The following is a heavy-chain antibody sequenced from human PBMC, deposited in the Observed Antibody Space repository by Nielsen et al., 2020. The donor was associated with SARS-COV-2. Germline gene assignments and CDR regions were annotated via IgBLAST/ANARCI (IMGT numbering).Heavy chain of an antibody. Sequence: SETLSLTCAVSGGSVSSNDWWTWVRQSPGKGLAWFGEVPHSGSITCNPSPKSRVTLSMDKSKRQFSLRLTSVSAAATAVYFCARGDLVVVPSPILGLGPFFYYFYLDVWGKGTTVIVSS. V-gene: IGHV4-4*02. CDR3: ARGDLVVVPSPILGLGPFFYYFYLDV. D-gene: IGHD2-2*01. CDR2: VPHSGSI. CDR1: GGSVSSNDW. J-gene: IGHJ6*03.